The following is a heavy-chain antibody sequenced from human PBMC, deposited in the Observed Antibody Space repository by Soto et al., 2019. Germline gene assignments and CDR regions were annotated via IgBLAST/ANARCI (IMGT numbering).Heavy chain of an antibody. J-gene: IGHJ6*02. CDR2: IDPSDSYT. CDR1: GYSFTSYW. D-gene: IGHD1-1*01. Sequence: DYLKISFKVSGYSFTSYWISWVRQMPGKGLEWMGRIDPSDSYTNYSPSFQGHVTISADKSISTAYLQWSSLKASDTAMYYCARPGNNYYYYGMDVWGQGTTVTVSS. CDR3: ARPGNNYYYYGMDV. V-gene: IGHV5-10-1*01.